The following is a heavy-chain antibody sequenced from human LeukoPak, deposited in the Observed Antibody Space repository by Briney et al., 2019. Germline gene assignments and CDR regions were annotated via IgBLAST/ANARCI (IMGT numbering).Heavy chain of an antibody. Sequence: GGSLRLSCAASGFTFGTYWMSWVRQAPGKGLQWVANIKHDESEKYYLDSVKGRFTIYRDNAKNSLYLQMNSLRAEDTAVYYCARGGWVFDNWGQGTLVTVSS. V-gene: IGHV3-7*01. CDR1: GFTFGTYW. CDR2: IKHDESEK. J-gene: IGHJ4*02. D-gene: IGHD3-16*01. CDR3: ARGGWVFDN.